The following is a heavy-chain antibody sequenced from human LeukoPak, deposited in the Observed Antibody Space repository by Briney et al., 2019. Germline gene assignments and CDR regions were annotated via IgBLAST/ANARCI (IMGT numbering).Heavy chain of an antibody. CDR3: ATLRLSDHFDH. CDR2: ITDNGNTT. Sequence: GGSLRLSCAASGFTFSSYAMNWVRLSAGKGLEWVSAITDNGNTTYYADSVKGRFTISRDNFKNTLYLQMNSLRAEDTAVYYCATLRLSDHFDHWGQGTLVTVSS. J-gene: IGHJ4*02. CDR1: GFTFSSYA. D-gene: IGHD2-15*01. V-gene: IGHV3-23*05.